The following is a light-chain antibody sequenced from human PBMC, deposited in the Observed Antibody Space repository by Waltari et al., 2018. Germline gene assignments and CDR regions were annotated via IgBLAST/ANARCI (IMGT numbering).Light chain of an antibody. CDR1: QSVLYSSNNKNY. J-gene: IGKJ1*01. Sequence: DIVMTQSPVSLALSLGERPTINCKPRQSVLYSSNNKNYLAGYQQTPGQPPKLLIYLASTRETGVPDRISGSGSGTDFTLTFCRLQAGEVAVYCCQKNYSTPGTFGQGTKVEMK. V-gene: IGKV4-1*01. CDR3: QKNYSTPGT. CDR2: LAS.